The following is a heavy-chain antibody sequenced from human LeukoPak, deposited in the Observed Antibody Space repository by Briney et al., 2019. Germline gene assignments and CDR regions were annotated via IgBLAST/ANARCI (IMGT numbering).Heavy chain of an antibody. CDR2: INRDGSST. CDR3: ARGRLWNIDY. D-gene: IGHD1/OR15-1a*01. V-gene: IGHV3-74*01. J-gene: IGHJ4*02. Sequence: PGGSPRLSCAASGFTFSSYWMHWVRQAPGKGLVWVSRINRDGSSTTYADSVKGRVTISRDNTKNTVYLHMNSLRAEDTAVYYCARGRLWNIDYWGQGTLVTVSS. CDR1: GFTFSSYW.